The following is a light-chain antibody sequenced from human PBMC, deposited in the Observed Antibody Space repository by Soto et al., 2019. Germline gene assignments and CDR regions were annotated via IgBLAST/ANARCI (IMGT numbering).Light chain of an antibody. Sequence: EIVMTQSPATLSVSPGERATLSCRASQSVSSNLAWYQQKPGQAPRLLIYGASTRATGIPARFSGSGSGTEFTLTISGLQSEDFAVYYCQQYTRGFTFGPGTKVDIK. CDR3: QQYTRGFT. J-gene: IGKJ3*01. V-gene: IGKV3-15*01. CDR2: GAS. CDR1: QSVSSN.